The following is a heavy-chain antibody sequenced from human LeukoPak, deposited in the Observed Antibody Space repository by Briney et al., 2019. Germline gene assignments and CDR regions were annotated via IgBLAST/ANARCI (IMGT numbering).Heavy chain of an antibody. Sequence: SETLSLTCTVSGGSVSSYYWSWIRQPPGKGLEWIGNIYHRGTTYYNPSLKSRVTISVDTSKNQFSLKLSSVTAADTAVYYCARLGAPSINYYDDRGYFDLWGRGTLVTVSS. D-gene: IGHD3-22*01. CDR3: ARLGAPSINYYDDRGYFDL. CDR2: IYHRGTT. V-gene: IGHV4-59*08. CDR1: GGSVSSYY. J-gene: IGHJ2*01.